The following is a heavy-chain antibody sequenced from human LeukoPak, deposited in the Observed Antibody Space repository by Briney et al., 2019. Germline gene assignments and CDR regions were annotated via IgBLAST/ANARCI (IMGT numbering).Heavy chain of an antibody. V-gene: IGHV3-48*01. CDR2: ISSSSSTI. CDR3: ASIVTMVRGAIAGDY. D-gene: IGHD3-10*01. J-gene: IGHJ4*02. Sequence: GGSLRLSCAASGFTFSSYSMNWVRQAPGKGLEWVSYISSSSSTIYYAHSVKGRFTISRDNATNSLYLQMNSLRAEDTAVYFCASIVTMVRGAIAGDYWGQGTLVTVSS. CDR1: GFTFSSYS.